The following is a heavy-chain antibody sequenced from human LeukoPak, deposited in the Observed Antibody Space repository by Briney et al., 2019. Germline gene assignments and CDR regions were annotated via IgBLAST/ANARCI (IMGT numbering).Heavy chain of an antibody. J-gene: IGHJ4*02. D-gene: IGHD2-21*02. CDR3: ASGDYATGGYY. CDR1: GYTLTELS. V-gene: IGHV1-24*01. CDR2: FDPEDGET. Sequence: ASVTVSCKVSGYTLTELSMHWVRQAPGKGLEWMGGFDPEDGETIYAQKFQGRVTMTRNTSISTAYMELSSLRSEDTAVYYCASGDYATGGYYWGQGTLVTVSS.